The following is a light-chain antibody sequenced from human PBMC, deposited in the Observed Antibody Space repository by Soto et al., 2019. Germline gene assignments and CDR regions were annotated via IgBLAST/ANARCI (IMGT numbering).Light chain of an antibody. J-gene: IGKJ5*01. CDR3: HQYSSFPYT. CDR1: QSISSW. CDR2: KAS. V-gene: IGKV1-5*03. Sequence: DIQMTQSPSTLSASVGDRVTITCWASQSISSWLAWYQQKSGQAPRLLIQKASNLESGVPSRFSGSGSGTEFTLTISSLQPDDFATYYCHQYSSFPYTFGQGTRLEIK.